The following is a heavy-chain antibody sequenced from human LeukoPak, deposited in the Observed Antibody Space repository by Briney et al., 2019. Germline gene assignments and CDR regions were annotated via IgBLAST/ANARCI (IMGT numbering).Heavy chain of an antibody. V-gene: IGHV4-30-4*01. CDR3: ARGTTTNYPRGFDY. D-gene: IGHD1-26*01. J-gene: IGHJ4*02. Sequence: SETLSLTCTVSGGSISSGDYYWRWIRQPPGKGLEWIGYIYYSGSTYYNPSLKSRVTISVDTSKNQFSLKLSSVTAADTAVYYCARGTTTNYPRGFDYWGQGTLVTVSS. CDR2: IYYSGST. CDR1: GGSISSGDYY.